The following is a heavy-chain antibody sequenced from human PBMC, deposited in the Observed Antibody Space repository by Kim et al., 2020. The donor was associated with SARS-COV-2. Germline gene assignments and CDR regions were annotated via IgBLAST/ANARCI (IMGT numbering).Heavy chain of an antibody. V-gene: IGHV4-34*01. CDR3: ARTGPIVVVVAATQGLFD. D-gene: IGHD2-15*01. J-gene: IGHJ4*01. Sequence: SETLSLTCAVYGGSFSGYYWSWIRQPPGKGLEWIGEINHSGSTNYNPSLKSRVTISVDTSKNQFSLKLSSVTAADTAVYYCARTGPIVVVVAATQGLFD. CDR2: INHSGST. CDR1: GGSFSGYY.